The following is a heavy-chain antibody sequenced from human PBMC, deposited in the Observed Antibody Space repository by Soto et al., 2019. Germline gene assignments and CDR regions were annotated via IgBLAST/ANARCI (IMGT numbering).Heavy chain of an antibody. J-gene: IGHJ6*03. CDR3: GREAYSPRVDTYYHMDV. CDR2: IDAGNGET. V-gene: IGHV1-3*01. Sequence: GASVKVSCKASGYTFTSYAMHWVRQAPGQRLEWLGWIDAGNGETKYSQRFQGRGTITRDTSATTVYMELSSLRSEDTAVYYCGREAYSPRVDTYYHMDVWGKGTTVTVSS. D-gene: IGHD2-21*02. CDR1: GYTFTSYA.